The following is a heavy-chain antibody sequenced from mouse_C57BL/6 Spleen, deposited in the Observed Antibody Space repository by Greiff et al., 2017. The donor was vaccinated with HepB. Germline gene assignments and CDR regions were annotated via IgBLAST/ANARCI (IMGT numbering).Heavy chain of an antibody. J-gene: IGHJ3*01. V-gene: IGHV1-80*01. D-gene: IGHD3-2*02. CDR1: GYAFSSYW. Sequence: VQLQQSGAELVKPGASVKISCKASGYAFSSYWMNWVKQRPGKGLEWIGQIYPGDGDTKYNGKFKGKATLTADKSSSTAYMQLSSLTSEDSAVYFCAREDSSGYGRFAYWGQGTLVTVSA. CDR2: IYPGDGDT. CDR3: AREDSSGYGRFAY.